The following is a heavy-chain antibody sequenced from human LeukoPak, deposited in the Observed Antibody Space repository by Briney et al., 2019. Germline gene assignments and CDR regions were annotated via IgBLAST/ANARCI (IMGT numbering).Heavy chain of an antibody. Sequence: SETLSLTCTVSGGSISSYYWSWIWQPPGKGLEWIGYIYYSGSTNYNPSLKSRVTISVDTSKNQFSLKLSSVTAADTAVYYCARGRIAAAGNFDYWGQGTLVTVSS. CDR3: ARGRIAAAGNFDY. J-gene: IGHJ4*02. CDR2: IYYSGST. V-gene: IGHV4-59*01. CDR1: GGSISSYY. D-gene: IGHD6-13*01.